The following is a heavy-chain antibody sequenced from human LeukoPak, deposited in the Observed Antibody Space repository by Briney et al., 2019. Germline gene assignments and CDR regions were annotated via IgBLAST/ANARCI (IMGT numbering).Heavy chain of an antibody. CDR2: INHSGST. V-gene: IGHV4-34*01. CDR3: ARGRKVRGVIITD. D-gene: IGHD3-10*01. Sequence: PSETLSLTCAVYGGSFSGYYWSWIRQPPGKGLEWIGEINHSGSTNYNPSLKSRVTISVDTSKNQFSLKLSSVTAADTAAYYCARGRKVRGVIITDWGQGTLVTVSS. CDR1: GGSFSGYY. J-gene: IGHJ4*02.